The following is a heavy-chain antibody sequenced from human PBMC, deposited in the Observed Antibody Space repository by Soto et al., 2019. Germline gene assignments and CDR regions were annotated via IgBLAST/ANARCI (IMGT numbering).Heavy chain of an antibody. CDR2: ISSSSSYI. CDR1: GFTFSSYS. CDR3: ARDLGPHMIVVDSRAPTEFDY. J-gene: IGHJ4*02. Sequence: GGSLRLSCAASGFTFSSYSMNWVRQAPGKGLEWVSSISSSSSYIYYADSVKGRFTISRDNAKNSLYLQMNSLRAEDTAVYYCARDLGPHMIVVDSRAPTEFDYWGQGTLVTVSS. D-gene: IGHD3-22*01. V-gene: IGHV3-21*01.